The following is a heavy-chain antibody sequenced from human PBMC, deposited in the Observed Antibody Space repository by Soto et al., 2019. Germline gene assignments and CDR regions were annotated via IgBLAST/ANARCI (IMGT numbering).Heavy chain of an antibody. J-gene: IGHJ3*02. CDR3: ARKAGYRGGDAFDI. CDR1: GFTVSSNY. CDR2: IYSGGST. Sequence: PGGSLRLSCAASGFTVSSNYMSWVRQAPGKGLEWVSVIYSGGSTYYADSVKGRFTISRDNSKNTLYLQMNSLRAEDTAVYYCARKAGYRGGDAFDIWGQGTMVTVSS. V-gene: IGHV3-66*01. D-gene: IGHD5-12*01.